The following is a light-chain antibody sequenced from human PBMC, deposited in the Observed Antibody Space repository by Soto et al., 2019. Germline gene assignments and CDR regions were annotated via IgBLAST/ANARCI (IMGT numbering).Light chain of an antibody. CDR1: SSNIGSNS. CDR2: SNN. V-gene: IGLV1-44*01. J-gene: IGLJ3*02. Sequence: QSVLTQPPSASGTPGQRVTISCSGSSSNIGSNSVNWYQQLPGTAPKLLIYSNNQRPSGVSNRFSGSKSGNTASLTISGLQSEDEADYYCTSYTPTGALVFGSGTKLTVL. CDR3: TSYTPTGALV.